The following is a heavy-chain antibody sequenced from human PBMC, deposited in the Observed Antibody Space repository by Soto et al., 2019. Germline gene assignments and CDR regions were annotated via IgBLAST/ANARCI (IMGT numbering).Heavy chain of an antibody. CDR3: AKDLYGDYDRYYYMDV. CDR1: GFTFSSYG. J-gene: IGHJ6*03. V-gene: IGHV3-30*18. Sequence: QVQLVESGAGVVQPGRSLRLSCAASGFTFSSYGMHWVRQAPGKGLEWVAVISYDGSNKYYADSVKGRFTISRDNSKNTLYLQMNSLRAEDTAVYYCAKDLYGDYDRYYYMDVWGKGTTVTVSS. D-gene: IGHD4-17*01. CDR2: ISYDGSNK.